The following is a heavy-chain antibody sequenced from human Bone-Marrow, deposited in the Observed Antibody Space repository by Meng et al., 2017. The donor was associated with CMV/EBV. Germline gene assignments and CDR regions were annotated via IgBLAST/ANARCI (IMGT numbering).Heavy chain of an antibody. Sequence: GESLKISCAASGFTFDDYGMSWVRQAPGKGLEWVSGINWNGGSTGYADSVKGRFTISRDNAKNSLYLQMNSLRAEDTALYYCARHSGSFKHFDYWGQGTLVTVSS. CDR3: ARHSGSFKHFDY. V-gene: IGHV3-20*04. CDR1: GFTFDDYG. CDR2: INWNGGST. D-gene: IGHD1-26*01. J-gene: IGHJ4*02.